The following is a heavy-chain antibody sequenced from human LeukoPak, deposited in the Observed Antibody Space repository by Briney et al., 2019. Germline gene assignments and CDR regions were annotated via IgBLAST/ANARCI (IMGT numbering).Heavy chain of an antibody. CDR1: GGSISSSSYY. V-gene: IGHV4-39*07. D-gene: IGHD5-12*01. J-gene: IGHJ4*02. Sequence: PSETLSLTCTVSGGSISSSSYYWGWIRQPPGKGLEWIGSIYYSGSTYYNPSLKSRVTISVEPSKNQFSLTLSSVNAADTAVYYCASDRYSGYDLGYWGQGTLVTVSS. CDR3: ASDRYSGYDLGY. CDR2: IYYSGST.